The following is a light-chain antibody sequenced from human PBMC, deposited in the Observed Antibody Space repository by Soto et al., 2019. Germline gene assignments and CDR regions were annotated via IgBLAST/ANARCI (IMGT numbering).Light chain of an antibody. V-gene: IGKV3D-15*01. CDR2: GAS. CDR3: QQYNNWPPIT. Sequence: ETVMTQSPATLSVSPGERATLSCWASQSVSSKLAWYQQKPGQAPRLIIYGASTRANGIPARFSGSGSGTEFTLTISSLQSEDFAAYYCQQYNNWPPITFGQGTRLEIK. CDR1: QSVSSK. J-gene: IGKJ5*01.